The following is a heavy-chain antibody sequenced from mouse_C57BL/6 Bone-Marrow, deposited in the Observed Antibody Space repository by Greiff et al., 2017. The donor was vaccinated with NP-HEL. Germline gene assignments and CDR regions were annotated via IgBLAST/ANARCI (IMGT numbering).Heavy chain of an antibody. CDR2: SRNKANDYTT. V-gene: IGHV7-1*01. J-gene: IGHJ4*01. D-gene: IGHD1-1*01. CDR1: GFTFSDFY. Sequence: EVKVVESGGGLVQSGRSLRLSCATSGFTFSDFYMAWVRQAPGKGLEWIAASRNKANDYTTEYSASVKGRFIVSRDTSQSILYLQMNALRAEDTAIYYCARDANYGRGGAMDYWGQGTSVTVSS. CDR3: ARDANYGRGGAMDY.